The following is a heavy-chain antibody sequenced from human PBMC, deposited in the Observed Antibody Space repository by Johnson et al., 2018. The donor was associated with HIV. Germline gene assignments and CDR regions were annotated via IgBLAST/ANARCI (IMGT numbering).Heavy chain of an antibody. CDR3: AKIRTSGTGDAFDI. Sequence: EVQLVESWGGVVQPGRSLRLSCAASGFTVSSNYMSWVRQAPGKGLEWVSVIYSGGSTYYADSVKGRFTIYRDNSKNTLYLQMDSLRAEDTAVYYCAKIRTSGTGDAFDIWGQGTMVTVSS. CDR2: IYSGGST. V-gene: IGHV3-66*02. D-gene: IGHD1-14*01. CDR1: GFTVSSNY. J-gene: IGHJ3*02.